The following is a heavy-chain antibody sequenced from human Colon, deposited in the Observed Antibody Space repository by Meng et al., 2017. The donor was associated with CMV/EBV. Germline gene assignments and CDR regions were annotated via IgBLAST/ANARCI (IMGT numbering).Heavy chain of an antibody. CDR1: GFIVNDAY. CDR2: IYSDGTT. Sequence: EVQPVDSGGGFMQPGGSLRLSCTASGFIVNDAYMNWVRQAPGKGLEWVSVIYSDGTTHYADSVKGRFTISRDTSKNTVYLQMSSLRVDDTAVYYCAKAHNTYDNWFDPWGQGTLVTVSS. CDR3: AKAHNTYDNWFDP. V-gene: IGHV3-53*01. J-gene: IGHJ5*02. D-gene: IGHD3-9*01.